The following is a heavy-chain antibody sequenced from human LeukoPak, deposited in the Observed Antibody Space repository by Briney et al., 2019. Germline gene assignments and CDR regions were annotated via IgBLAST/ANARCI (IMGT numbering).Heavy chain of an antibody. Sequence: PGGSLRLSCTVSGFTVSGNSMSWVRQAPGKGLEWVSSISSSSSYIYYADSVKGRFTISRDNAKNSLYLQMNSLRAEDTAVYYCARDGGRTVTRYYFDYWGQGTLVTVSS. CDR2: ISSSSSYI. CDR1: GFTVSGNS. V-gene: IGHV3-21*01. CDR3: ARDGGRTVTRYYFDY. J-gene: IGHJ4*02. D-gene: IGHD4-17*01.